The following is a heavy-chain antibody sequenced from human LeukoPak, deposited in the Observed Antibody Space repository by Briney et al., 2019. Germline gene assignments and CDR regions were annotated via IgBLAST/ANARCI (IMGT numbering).Heavy chain of an antibody. CDR3: ARAKYYDFSAGYMTYYFDS. CDR1: GGSMNTRVYY. D-gene: IGHD3-3*01. Sequence: SETLSLTCTVSGGSMNTRVYYWGWIRHPPGKGLEWIGTVYYSGSTDYNPSLKSRVTISGDTSKNQFSLNLSSVTAADTALYYCARAKYYDFSAGYMTYYFDSWGQGALVTVSS. V-gene: IGHV4-39*07. CDR2: VYYSGST. J-gene: IGHJ4*02.